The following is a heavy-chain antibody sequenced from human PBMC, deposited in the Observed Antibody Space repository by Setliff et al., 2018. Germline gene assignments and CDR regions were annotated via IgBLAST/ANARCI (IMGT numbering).Heavy chain of an antibody. CDR3: AREATGGYSYFDY. CDR1: GGSISSYY. J-gene: IGHJ4*02. V-gene: IGHV4-4*07. CDR2: IYTSGST. Sequence: SETLSLTCTVSGGSISSYYWSWIRQPAGKGLEWIGHIYTSGSTNYNPSLKSRVTISVDTSKNQFSLKLSSVTAADTAVYYCAREATGGYSYFDYWSQGTLVTVS. D-gene: IGHD5-18*01.